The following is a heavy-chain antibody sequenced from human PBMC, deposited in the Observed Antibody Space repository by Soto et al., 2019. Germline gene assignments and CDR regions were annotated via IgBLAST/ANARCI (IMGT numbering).Heavy chain of an antibody. D-gene: IGHD6-6*01. CDR1: GGTFSSYA. Sequence: GASVKVSCKASGGTFSSYAISWVRQAPGQGLEWMGGIIPIFGTANYAQKFQGRVTITADESTSTAYMELSSLRSEDAAVYYCARDGGIAARPLYYYYYGMDVWGQGTTVTVSS. V-gene: IGHV1-69*13. CDR2: IIPIFGTA. CDR3: ARDGGIAARPLYYYYYGMDV. J-gene: IGHJ6*02.